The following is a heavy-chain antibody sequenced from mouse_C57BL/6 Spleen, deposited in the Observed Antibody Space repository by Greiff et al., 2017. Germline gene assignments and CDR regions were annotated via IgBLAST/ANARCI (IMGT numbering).Heavy chain of an antibody. CDR3: ARPAVTTVVANFDY. D-gene: IGHD1-1*01. CDR2: IDPANGNT. J-gene: IGHJ2*01. Sequence: VQLQQSVAELVSPGASVKLSCTASGFNIKNTYMHWVKQRPEQGLEWIGRIDPANGNTTYAPKFQGKDTITADTSSNTAYLQLSSLTSEDTAIXYWARPAVTTVVANFDYWGQGTTLTVSS. V-gene: IGHV14-3*01. CDR1: GFNIKNTY.